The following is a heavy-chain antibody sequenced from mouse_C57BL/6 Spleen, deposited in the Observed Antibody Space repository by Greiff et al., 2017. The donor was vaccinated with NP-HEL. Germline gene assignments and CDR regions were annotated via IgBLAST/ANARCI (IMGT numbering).Heavy chain of an antibody. Sequence: EVKLQQSGPELVKPGASVKISCKASGYTFTDYYMNWVKQSHGKSLEWIGDINPNNGGTSYNQKFKGKATLTVDKSSSTAYMELRSLTSEDSAVYDCARSPDGPVRYFDVWGTGTTVTVSS. D-gene: IGHD2-3*01. CDR2: INPNNGGT. V-gene: IGHV1-26*01. J-gene: IGHJ1*03. CDR3: ARSPDGPVRYFDV. CDR1: GYTFTDYY.